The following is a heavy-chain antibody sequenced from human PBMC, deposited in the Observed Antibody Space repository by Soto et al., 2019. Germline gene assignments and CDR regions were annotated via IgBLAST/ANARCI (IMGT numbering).Heavy chain of an antibody. D-gene: IGHD5-18*01. CDR1: GFTFDDYA. V-gene: IGHV3-9*01. J-gene: IGHJ4*02. Sequence: EVPLEESGGALVQPGRSLRLSCAASGFTFDDYAMHWVRQVLGKGLEWVSSISWNSGNIGYADSVKGRFTTSRDNAKNALYLQMNSLRPEDTALYYFVRSKGGYSYGTPFDYWGQGTLVTVSS. CDR3: VRSKGGYSYGTPFDY. CDR2: ISWNSGNI.